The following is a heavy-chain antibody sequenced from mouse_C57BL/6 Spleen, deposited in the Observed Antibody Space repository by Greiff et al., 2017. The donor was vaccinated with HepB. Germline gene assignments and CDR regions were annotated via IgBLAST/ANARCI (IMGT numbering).Heavy chain of an antibody. J-gene: IGHJ1*03. CDR3: ARGGYSNSYWYFDV. D-gene: IGHD2-5*01. CDR1: GYTFTTYP. V-gene: IGHV1-47*01. CDR2: FHPYNDDT. Sequence: VQLQQSGAELVKPGASVKMSCKASGYTFTTYPIEWMKQNHGKSLEWIGNFHPYNDDTKYNEKFKGKATLTVEKSSRTVYLELSRLTSDDSAVYYCARGGYSNSYWYFDVWGTGTTVTVSS.